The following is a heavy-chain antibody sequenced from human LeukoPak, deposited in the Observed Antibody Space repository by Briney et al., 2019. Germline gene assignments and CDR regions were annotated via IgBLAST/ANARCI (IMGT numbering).Heavy chain of an antibody. CDR2: IGAYNGNT. V-gene: IGHV1-18*01. Sequence: ASVKVSCKASGYTFTSYGISWVRQAPGQGLEWMGWIGAYNGNTNYAQKLQGRVTMTTDTSTSTAYMELRSLRSDDTAVYYCARVQFSTSDYYYYGMDVWGQGTTVTVSS. D-gene: IGHD2-2*01. CDR3: ARVQFSTSDYYYYGMDV. CDR1: GYTFTSYG. J-gene: IGHJ6*02.